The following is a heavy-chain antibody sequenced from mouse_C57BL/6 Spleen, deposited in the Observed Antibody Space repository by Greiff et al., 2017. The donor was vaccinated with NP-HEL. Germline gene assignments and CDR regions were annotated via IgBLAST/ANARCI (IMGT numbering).Heavy chain of an antibody. J-gene: IGHJ4*01. D-gene: IGHD2-3*01. CDR2: IYPRSGNT. CDR3: ARHDGYYEDY. CDR1: GYTFTSYG. V-gene: IGHV1-81*01. Sequence: VKLQQSGAELARPGASVKLSCKASGYTFTSYGISWVKQRTGQGLEWIGEIYPRSGNTYYNEKFKGKATLTADKSSSTAYMELRSLTSEDSAIYFCARHDGYYEDYWGQGTSVTVSS.